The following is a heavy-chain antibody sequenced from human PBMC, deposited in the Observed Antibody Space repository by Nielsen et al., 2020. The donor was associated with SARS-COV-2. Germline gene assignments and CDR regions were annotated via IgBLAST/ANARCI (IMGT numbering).Heavy chain of an antibody. D-gene: IGHD3-3*01. Sequence: SETLSLTCSVSGGSITSSSTYWGWIRQPPGKGLEWIGSMYYSGTTYYNPSLKSRVTISVDTSKNQFSLKLTSVTAADTAVYYCARRFEKTSGHKPFQHWGQGILVTVSA. V-gene: IGHV4-39*01. J-gene: IGHJ1*01. CDR3: ARRFEKTSGHKPFQH. CDR2: MYYSGTT. CDR1: GGSITSSSTY.